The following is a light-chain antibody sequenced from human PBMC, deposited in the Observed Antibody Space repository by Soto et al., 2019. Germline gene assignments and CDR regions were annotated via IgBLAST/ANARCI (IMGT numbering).Light chain of an antibody. CDR1: SSDVGAYKY. J-gene: IGLJ2*01. V-gene: IGLV2-14*03. CDR2: DVS. Sequence: QSALTQPASVSGSPGQSITISCTGTSSDVGAYKYVSWYQQHPSKAPKLMIYDVSNRTSGVSNRFSGSKSGNTASLTISGLQAEDEADYYCSSYTSSSTVVFGGGTKLTVL. CDR3: SSYTSSSTVV.